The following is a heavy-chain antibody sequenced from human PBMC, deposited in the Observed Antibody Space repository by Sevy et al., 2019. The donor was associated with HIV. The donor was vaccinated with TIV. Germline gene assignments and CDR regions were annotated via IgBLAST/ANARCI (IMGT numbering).Heavy chain of an antibody. CDR2: VNHSGST. V-gene: IGHV4-34*01. D-gene: IGHD3-3*01. CDR1: GGSFSGYS. Sequence: LTASETPSLTCAVSGGSFSGYSWDWIRQPPGKGLEWIGEVNHSGSTNYNPSLKSRVTISVDTSKNQFSLKLNFVTAADTAVYYCARGGDGVVPSPIIGLGPWTKYWYFDLWGRGTLVTVSS. CDR3: ARGGDGVVPSPIIGLGPWTKYWYFDL. J-gene: IGHJ2*01.